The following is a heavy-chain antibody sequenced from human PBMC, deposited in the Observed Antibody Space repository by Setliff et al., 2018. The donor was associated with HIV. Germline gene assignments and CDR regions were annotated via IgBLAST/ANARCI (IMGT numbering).Heavy chain of an antibody. CDR2: IYFTGSS. CDR3: ARAVSGGDCDY. J-gene: IGHJ4*02. Sequence: PSETLSLTCTVSGGSISTYYWSWIRQPPGKGLEWIGSIYFTGSSDNNPSLKSRVTLPVDTPKHQFSLKLNSVTAADTTVYYCARAVSGGDCDYWGQGTLVTVSS. V-gene: IGHV4-59*08. D-gene: IGHD2-21*02. CDR1: GGSISTYY.